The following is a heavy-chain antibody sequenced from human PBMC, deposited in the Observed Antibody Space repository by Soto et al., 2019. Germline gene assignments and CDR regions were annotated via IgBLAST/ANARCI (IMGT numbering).Heavy chain of an antibody. CDR1: GVTFSSYA. V-gene: IGHV1-69*13. CDR2: IIPIFGTA. CDR3: ARDGHYDIGTG. D-gene: IGHD3-9*01. J-gene: IGHJ4*02. Sequence: SVKVSCKSSGVTFSSYAISWVRQAPGQGLEWMGGIIPIFGTANYAQKFQGRVTITADESTSTAYMELSSLRSEDTAVYYCARDGHYDIGTGWGQGTRGTVSP.